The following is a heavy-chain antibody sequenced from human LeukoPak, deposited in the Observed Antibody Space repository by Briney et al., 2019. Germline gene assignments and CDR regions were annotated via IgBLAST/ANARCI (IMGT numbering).Heavy chain of an antibody. CDR2: INHSGST. J-gene: IGHJ6*02. V-gene: IGHV4-34*01. CDR1: GGSFSGYY. D-gene: IGHD3-10*01. Sequence: SETLSLTCAVYGGSFSGYYWSWIRQPPGKWLEWIGEINHSGSTNYNPSLKSRVTISVDTSKNQFSLKLSSVTAADTAVYYCARVRIRGFLNRHYYYGMDVWGQGTTVTVSS. CDR3: ARVRIRGFLNRHYYYGMDV.